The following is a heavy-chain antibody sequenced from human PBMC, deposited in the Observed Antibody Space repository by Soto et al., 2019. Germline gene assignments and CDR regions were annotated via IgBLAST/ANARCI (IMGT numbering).Heavy chain of an antibody. CDR2: IIPIFGTA. Sequence: QVQLVQSGAEVKKPGSSVKVSCKASGGTFSSYAISWVRQAPGQGLEWMGGIIPIFGTANYAQKFQGRVTITADESTSTAYMELSCLRSEDTAVYYCARTSGGIVVLPAHNYYGMDVWGQGTTVTVSS. J-gene: IGHJ6*02. V-gene: IGHV1-69*01. D-gene: IGHD2-2*01. CDR3: ARTSGGIVVLPAHNYYGMDV. CDR1: GGTFSSYA.